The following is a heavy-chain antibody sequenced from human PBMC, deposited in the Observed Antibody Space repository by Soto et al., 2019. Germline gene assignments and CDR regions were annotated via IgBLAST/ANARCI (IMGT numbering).Heavy chain of an antibody. D-gene: IGHD2-2*01. CDR3: AKDERYLGYQPPDYYYYGMDV. V-gene: IGHV3-23*01. J-gene: IGHJ6*02. CDR1: GFTFSSYA. Sequence: QPGGSLRLSCAASGFTFSSYAMSWVRQAPGKGLEWVSAISGSGGSTYYADSVKGRFTISRDNSKNTLYLQMNSLRAEDTAVYYCAKDERYLGYQPPDYYYYGMDVWGQGTTVTVSS. CDR2: ISGSGGST.